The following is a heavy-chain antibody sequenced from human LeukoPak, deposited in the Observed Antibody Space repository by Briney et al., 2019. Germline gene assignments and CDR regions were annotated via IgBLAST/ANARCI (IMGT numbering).Heavy chain of an antibody. CDR3: ARVYDSSGYYYDRYAFDI. J-gene: IGHJ3*02. CDR1: GYTFTGYY. D-gene: IGHD3-22*01. Sequence: ASVKVSCKASGYTFTGYYMHWVRQAPGQGLEWMGRINPNSGGTNYAQKLQGRVTMTRDTSISTAYMELSRLRSDDTAVYYCARVYDSSGYYYDRYAFDIWGQGTMVTVSS. V-gene: IGHV1-2*06. CDR2: INPNSGGT.